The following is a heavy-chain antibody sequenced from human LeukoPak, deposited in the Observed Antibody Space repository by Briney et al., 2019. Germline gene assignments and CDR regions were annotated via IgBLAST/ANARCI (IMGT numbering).Heavy chain of an antibody. CDR2: ITTYNGNT. D-gene: IGHD6-19*01. V-gene: IGHV1-18*01. CDR1: GYTFINYG. CDR3: ARISPYSSGWEEGDY. Sequence: GASVKVSCKASGYTFINYGFNWVRQAPGRGLEWMGWITTYNGNTHSAEKFQGRVTLTTDTSTSTAYMELRSLTSDDTAVYYCARISPYSSGWEEGDYWGQGTLVTVSS. J-gene: IGHJ4*02.